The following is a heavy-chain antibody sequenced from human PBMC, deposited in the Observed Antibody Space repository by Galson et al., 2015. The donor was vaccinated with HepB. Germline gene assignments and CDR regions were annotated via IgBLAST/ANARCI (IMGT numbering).Heavy chain of an antibody. Sequence: SLRLSCAASGFTVSSNYMSWVRQAPGKGLEWVSVIYSGGSTCYADSVKGRFTISRDNSKNTLYLQMNSLRAEDTAVYYCARDPHDYGMDVWGQGTTVTVSS. CDR1: GFTVSSNY. CDR3: ARDPHDYGMDV. J-gene: IGHJ6*02. CDR2: IYSGGST. V-gene: IGHV3-66*01.